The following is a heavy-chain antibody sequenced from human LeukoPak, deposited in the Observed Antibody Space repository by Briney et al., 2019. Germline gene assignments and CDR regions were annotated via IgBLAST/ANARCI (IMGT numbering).Heavy chain of an antibody. Sequence: SETLSLTCAVYGGSFSGYYWSWIRQPPGKGLEWIGEINHSGSTNYNPSLKSRVTISVDTSKNQFSLKLSSVTAADTAVYYCARLSGSVVPAARIVDYWGQGTLVTVSS. CDR2: INHSGST. V-gene: IGHV4-34*01. CDR3: ARLSGSVVPAARIVDY. CDR1: GGSFSGYY. D-gene: IGHD2-2*01. J-gene: IGHJ4*02.